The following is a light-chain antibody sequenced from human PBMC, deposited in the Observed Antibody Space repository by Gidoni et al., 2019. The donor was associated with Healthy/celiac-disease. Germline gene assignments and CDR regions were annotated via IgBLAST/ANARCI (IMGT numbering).Light chain of an antibody. V-gene: IGLV1-47*01. CDR3: AAWDDSLSGPV. CDR2: RNN. CDR1: SSNIGRNY. Sequence: QSVLTQPPSASGTPGQRVTIACSGSSSNIGRNYVYWYQQLPGTAPKLLIYRNNQRPSGVPDRFSGSMSGTSASLAISGRRSEDEADYYCAAWDDSLSGPVFGTGTKVTVL. J-gene: IGLJ1*01.